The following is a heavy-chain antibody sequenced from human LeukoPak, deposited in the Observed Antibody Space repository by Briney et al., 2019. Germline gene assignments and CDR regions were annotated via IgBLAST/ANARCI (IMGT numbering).Heavy chain of an antibody. V-gene: IGHV4-39*07. D-gene: IGHD3-22*01. CDR2: IYYSGST. Sequence: SETLSLTCAVYGGSFSSYYWGWIRQPPGKGLEWIGSIYYSGSTYYNPSLKSRVTISVDTSKNQFSLKLSSVTAADTALYYCARGNSYYDSSGYFPWESFQHWGQGTLVTVSS. CDR3: ARGNSYYDSSGYFPWESFQH. J-gene: IGHJ1*01. CDR1: GGSFSSYY.